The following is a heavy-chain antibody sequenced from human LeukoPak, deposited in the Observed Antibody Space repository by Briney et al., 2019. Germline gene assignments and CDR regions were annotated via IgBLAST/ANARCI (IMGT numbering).Heavy chain of an antibody. V-gene: IGHV3-30-3*01. Sequence: QPGGSLRLSCAASGFTFSSYAMHWVRQAPGKGLEWVAVISYDGSNKYYADSVKGRFTISRDNSKNTLYLQMNSLRAEDTAVYYCARDGYYGSGALDYWGQGTLVTVSS. D-gene: IGHD3-10*01. CDR3: ARDGYYGSGALDY. CDR2: ISYDGSNK. J-gene: IGHJ4*02. CDR1: GFTFSSYA.